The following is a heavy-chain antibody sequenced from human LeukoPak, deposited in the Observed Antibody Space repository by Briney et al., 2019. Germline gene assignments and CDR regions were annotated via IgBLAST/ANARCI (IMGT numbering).Heavy chain of an antibody. D-gene: IGHD3-3*01. CDR1: GFTFSSYE. CDR2: ISSSSSTI. V-gene: IGHV3-48*01. CDR3: ARVLDYDFWSGYSPPDY. Sequence: PGGSLRLSCAASGFTFSSYEMNWVRQTPGKGLEWVSYISSSSSTIYYADSVKGRFTISRDNAKNSLYLQMNSLRAEDTAVYYCARVLDYDFWSGYSPPDYWGQGTLVTVSS. J-gene: IGHJ4*02.